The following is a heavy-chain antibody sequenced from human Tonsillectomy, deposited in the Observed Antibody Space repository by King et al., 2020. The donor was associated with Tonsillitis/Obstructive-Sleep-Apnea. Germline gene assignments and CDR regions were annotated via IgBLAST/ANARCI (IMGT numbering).Heavy chain of an antibody. J-gene: IGHJ6*03. CDR3: AREGYYDFYRDARYYYYYMDV. D-gene: IGHD3-3*01. CDR1: GYTLTELS. Sequence: QLVQSGAEVKKPGASVKVSCKVSGYTLTELSMHWVRQAPGKGLEWMGRFDPEHGETIYAQRFQGRVTMTEDTSTDTAYMELSSLRSEDTAVYYCAREGYYDFYRDARYYYYYMDVWGKGTTVTVSS. CDR2: FDPEHGET. V-gene: IGHV1-24*01.